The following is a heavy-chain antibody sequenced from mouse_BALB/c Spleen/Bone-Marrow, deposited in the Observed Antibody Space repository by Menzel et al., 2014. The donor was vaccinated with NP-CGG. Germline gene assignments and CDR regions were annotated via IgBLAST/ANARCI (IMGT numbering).Heavy chain of an antibody. CDR2: IWSGGGS. CDR1: GFSLTSYG. J-gene: IGHJ2*01. D-gene: IGHD2-5*01. V-gene: IGHV2-4-1*01. CDR3: ARTSNYVGFDY. Sequence: QVQLKHSGPGLVQPSQSLSITCTVSGFSLTSYGVHWVRQSPGKGLGWLGAIWSGGGSDYNAAFISRLSITKDNSKSXVFFKMFSLQVDDTAIYYCARTSNYVGFDYWGQGTTLTVSS.